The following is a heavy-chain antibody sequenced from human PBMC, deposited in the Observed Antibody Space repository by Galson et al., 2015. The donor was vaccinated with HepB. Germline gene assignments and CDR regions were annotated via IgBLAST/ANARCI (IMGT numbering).Heavy chain of an antibody. V-gene: IGHV1-69*13. D-gene: IGHD3-22*01. CDR3: ARLQDVVILDAFDI. Sequence: SVKVSCKASGGTFSSYAISWVRQAPGQGLEWMGGIIPIFGTANYAQKFQGRVTITADESTSTAYMELSSLRSEDTAVYYCARLQDVVILDAFDIWGQGTMVTVSS. CDR1: GGTFSSYA. J-gene: IGHJ3*02. CDR2: IIPIFGTA.